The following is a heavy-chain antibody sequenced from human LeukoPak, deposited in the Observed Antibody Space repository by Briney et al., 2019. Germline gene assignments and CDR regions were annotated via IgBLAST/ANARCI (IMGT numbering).Heavy chain of an antibody. Sequence: GGSLRLSCAASGFTFSSYEMNRVRQAPGKGLEWVSYISSSGSTIYYADSVKGRFTISRDNAKNSLYLQMNSLRAEDTAVYYCARDPAYCTNGVCHKVFDYWGQGTLVTVSS. CDR2: ISSSGSTI. J-gene: IGHJ4*02. D-gene: IGHD2-8*01. V-gene: IGHV3-48*03. CDR3: ARDPAYCTNGVCHKVFDY. CDR1: GFTFSSYE.